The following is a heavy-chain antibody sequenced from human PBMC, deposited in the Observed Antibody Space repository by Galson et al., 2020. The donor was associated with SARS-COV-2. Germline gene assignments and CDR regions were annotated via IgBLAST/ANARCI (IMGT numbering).Heavy chain of an antibody. J-gene: IGHJ4*02. CDR3: ARENYGDYDSPFDY. V-gene: IGHV4-61*02. CDR2: IYTSGST. D-gene: IGHD4-17*01. CDR1: GGSISSGSYY. Sequence: SETLSLTCTVSGGSISSGSYYWSWIRQPAGKGLEWIGRIYTSGSTNYNPSLKSRVTISVDTSKNQFSLKLSSVTAADTAVYYCARENYGDYDSPFDYWGQGTLVTVSS.